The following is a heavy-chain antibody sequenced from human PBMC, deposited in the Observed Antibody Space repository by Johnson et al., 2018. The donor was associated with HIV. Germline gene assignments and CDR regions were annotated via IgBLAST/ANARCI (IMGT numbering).Heavy chain of an antibody. CDR2: INSDGTT. CDR1: GFILSNAW. D-gene: IGHD5/OR15-5a*01. J-gene: IGHJ3*01. CDR3: ARDLPGVYDAFDL. Sequence: VQLVESGGGLVKPGGSLRLFCAASGFILSNAWMSWVRQGPGKGLVWVSRINSDGTTSFAQSVKGRFSISRDVSKNILYLQMHSLRNEDTAYYYCARDLPGVYDAFDLWGQGTKVTISS. V-gene: IGHV3-66*01.